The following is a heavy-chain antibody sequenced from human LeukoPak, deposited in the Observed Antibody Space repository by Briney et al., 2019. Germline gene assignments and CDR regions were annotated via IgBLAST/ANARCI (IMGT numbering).Heavy chain of an antibody. J-gene: IGHJ5*02. V-gene: IGHV1-24*01. D-gene: IGHD6-13*01. CDR2: FDPEDGET. Sequence: ASVKVSCKVSGYTLTELSMHWVRQAPGKGLEWMGGFDPEDGETIYAQKFQGRVTMTRNTSISTAYMELSSLRSEDTAVYYCARKRTVAAGKGLNWFDPWGQGTLVTVSS. CDR1: GYTLTELS. CDR3: ARKRTVAAGKGLNWFDP.